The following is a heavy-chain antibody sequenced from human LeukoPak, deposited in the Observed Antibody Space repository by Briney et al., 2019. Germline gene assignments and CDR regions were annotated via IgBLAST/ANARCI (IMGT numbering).Heavy chain of an antibody. J-gene: IGHJ4*02. CDR1: GGSFSGYY. D-gene: IGHD5-12*01. CDR3: ARRWQWLRPATFDY. CDR2: INHSGST. V-gene: IGHV4-34*01. Sequence: SETLSLTCAVYGGSFSGYYWSWIRQPPGKGLEWIGEINHSGSTNYNPSLKSRATISVDTSKNQFSLKLSSVTAADTAVYYCARRWQWLRPATFDYWGQGTLVTVSS.